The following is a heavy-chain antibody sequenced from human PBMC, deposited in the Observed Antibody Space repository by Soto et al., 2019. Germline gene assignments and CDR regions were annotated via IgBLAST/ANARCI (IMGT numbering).Heavy chain of an antibody. CDR1: GGSISSGGYY. V-gene: IGHV4-31*03. CDR2: IYYSGST. Sequence: SETLSLTCTVSGGSISSGGYYWSWIRQHPGKGLEWIGYIYYSGSTYYNPSLKSRVTISVDTSKNQFSLKLSSVTAADTAVYYCAREGKGGYGMDVWGQGTTVTVS. J-gene: IGHJ6*02. CDR3: AREGKGGYGMDV. D-gene: IGHD3-10*01.